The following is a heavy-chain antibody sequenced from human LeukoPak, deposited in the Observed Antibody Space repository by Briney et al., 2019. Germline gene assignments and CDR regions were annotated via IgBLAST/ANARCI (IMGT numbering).Heavy chain of an antibody. D-gene: IGHD6-19*01. V-gene: IGHV3-73*01. CDR3: TSPIAVAGTGGDY. CDR1: GFTFSGSA. CDR2: IRSKANSYAT. J-gene: IGHJ4*02. Sequence: GGSLKLSRAASGFTFSGSAMHWVRQASGKGLEWVGRIRSKANSYATAYAASVKGRFTISRDDSKNTAYLQMNSLKTEDTAVYYCTSPIAVAGTGGDYWGQGTLVTVSS.